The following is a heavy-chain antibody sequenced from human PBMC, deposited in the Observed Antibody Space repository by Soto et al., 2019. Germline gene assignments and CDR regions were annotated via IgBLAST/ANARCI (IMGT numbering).Heavy chain of an antibody. J-gene: IGHJ4*02. V-gene: IGHV4-39*01. CDR2: IYYDGST. CDR1: GGSSSSSSYF. CDR3: ARHSATVIMTDTGFDS. D-gene: IGHD3-3*01. Sequence: QLQLQESGPGLVKPSETLSLTCTVSGGSSSSSSYFWGWIRQSPGKGLEWIGSIYYDGSTFYNPSLKSRVTIFVDTSKNQFSLHLSSVTAADTAVFYCARHSATVIMTDTGFDSWGQGTLVTVSA.